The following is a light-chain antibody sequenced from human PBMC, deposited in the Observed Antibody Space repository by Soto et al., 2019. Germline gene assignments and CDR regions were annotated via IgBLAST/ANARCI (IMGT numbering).Light chain of an antibody. CDR2: DAS. CDR3: QHPINWPLT. CDR1: QSVSSY. V-gene: IGKV3-11*01. J-gene: IGKJ4*01. Sequence: EIVLTQSPATLSLSPGERVILSCRASQSVSSYLNWYQQKPGQAPRLLIYDASNRATGIPARFSGSGSGTDFTLTISRLEPEDFAVYYCQHPINWPLTFGGGTKLELK.